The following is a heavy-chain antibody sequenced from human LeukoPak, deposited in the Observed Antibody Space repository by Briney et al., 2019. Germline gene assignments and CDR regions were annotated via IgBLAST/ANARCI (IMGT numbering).Heavy chain of an antibody. CDR1: GFTFSSYG. CDR3: AKAPHGDFWSGYYRGYYYGMDV. CDR2: ISYDGSNK. Sequence: GGSLRLSCAASGFTFSSYGMHWVRQAPGKGLEWVAVISYDGSNKYYADSVKGRFTISRDNSKNTLYLQMNSLRAEDTAVYYCAKAPHGDFWSGYYRGYYYGMDVWGQGTTVTVSS. V-gene: IGHV3-30*18. D-gene: IGHD3-3*01. J-gene: IGHJ6*02.